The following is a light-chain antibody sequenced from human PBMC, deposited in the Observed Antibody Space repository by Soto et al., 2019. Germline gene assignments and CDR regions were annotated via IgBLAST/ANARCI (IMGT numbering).Light chain of an antibody. J-gene: IGLJ2*01. CDR2: DVS. Sequence: SVLTQPASVSGSPGQSITISCTGTSSDVGGYNYVSWYQQHPGKAPKLMIYDVSNRPSGVSNRFSGSKSGNTASLTSSGLQAEDEADYYCSSYTSSSTLVVFGGGTKLTVL. CDR3: SSYTSSSTLVV. CDR1: SSDVGGYNY. V-gene: IGLV2-14*01.